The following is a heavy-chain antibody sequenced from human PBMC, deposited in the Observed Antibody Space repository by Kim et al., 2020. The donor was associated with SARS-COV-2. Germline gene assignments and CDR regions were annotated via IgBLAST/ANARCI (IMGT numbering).Heavy chain of an antibody. J-gene: IGHJ3*02. V-gene: IGHV3-30*01. D-gene: IGHD6-25*01. CDR3: ARAGAAGAFDI. Sequence: YYADSVKGRFTISRNNAKNTLYLQMNSLRAEDTAVYYCARAGAAGAFDIWGQGTMVTVSS.